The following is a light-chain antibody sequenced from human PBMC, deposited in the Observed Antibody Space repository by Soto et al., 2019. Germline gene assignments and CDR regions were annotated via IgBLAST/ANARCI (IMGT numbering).Light chain of an antibody. Sequence: QAVVTQPRSVSGSPGQSVTISCTGTSSDVGGYNYVSWYQQHPGKAPKLMIYDVTKRPSGVPDRFSGSKSGNTASLTISGLQAEDEADYYCCSYAGSYTFELFGGGTKVTVL. CDR1: SSDVGGYNY. CDR3: CSYAGSYTFEL. CDR2: DVT. J-gene: IGLJ2*01. V-gene: IGLV2-11*01.